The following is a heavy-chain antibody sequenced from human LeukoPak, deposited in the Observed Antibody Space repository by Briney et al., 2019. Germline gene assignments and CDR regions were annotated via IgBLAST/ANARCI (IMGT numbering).Heavy chain of an antibody. CDR1: GGSISSSSYY. V-gene: IGHV4-39*01. CDR2: IYYSGST. Sequence: SETLSLTCTVSGGSISSSSYYWGWIRQPPGKGLEWIGSIYYSGSTYYNPSLKSRVTISVDASKNQFSLKLSSVTAADTAVYYCARLTFGGGNYWGQGTLVTVSS. CDR3: ARLTFGGGNY. J-gene: IGHJ4*02. D-gene: IGHD3-10*01.